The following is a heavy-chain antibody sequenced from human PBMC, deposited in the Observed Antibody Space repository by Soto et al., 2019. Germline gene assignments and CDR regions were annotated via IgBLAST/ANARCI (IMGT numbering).Heavy chain of an antibody. CDR2: ISYDGSNK. J-gene: IGHJ4*02. Sequence: VGSLRLSCAASGFTFSSYGMHWVRRAPGKGLEWVAVISYDGSNKYYADSVKGRFTISRDNSKNTLYLQMNSLRAEDTAVYYCAKDFYYDSSGYYFFDYWGQGTLVTVSS. V-gene: IGHV3-30*18. CDR1: GFTFSSYG. D-gene: IGHD3-22*01. CDR3: AKDFYYDSSGYYFFDY.